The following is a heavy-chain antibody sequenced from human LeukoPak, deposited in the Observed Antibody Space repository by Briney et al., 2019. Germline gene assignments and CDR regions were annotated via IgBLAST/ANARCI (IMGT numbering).Heavy chain of an antibody. CDR1: GGSISSRSYY. V-gene: IGHV4-39*07. J-gene: IGHJ4*02. D-gene: IGHD4-17*01. Sequence: SETLSLTCTVSGGSISSRSYYWGWIRQPPGKGLEWIGSIYYSGSTYYNPSLKSRVTISVDTSKNQFSLKLSSVTAADTAVYYCAREGDYGDNEDYWGQGTLVTVSS. CDR3: AREGDYGDNEDY. CDR2: IYYSGST.